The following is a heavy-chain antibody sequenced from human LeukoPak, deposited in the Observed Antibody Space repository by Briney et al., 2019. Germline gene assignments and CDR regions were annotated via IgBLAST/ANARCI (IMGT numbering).Heavy chain of an antibody. J-gene: IGHJ4*02. Sequence: SETLSLTCTVSGDSINSGGFYWSWIRQHPGKGLEWIGYIYYGEIIYYNPSLKSRVTISVDAPKNQFSLKVRSVTAADTAVYYCASNFGQNWGQGTLVTVSS. CDR1: GDSINSGGFY. CDR2: IYYGEII. V-gene: IGHV4-31*03. D-gene: IGHD3/OR15-3a*01. CDR3: ASNFGQN.